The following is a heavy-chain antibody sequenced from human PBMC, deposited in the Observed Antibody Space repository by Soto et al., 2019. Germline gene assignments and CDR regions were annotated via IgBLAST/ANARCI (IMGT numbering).Heavy chain of an antibody. J-gene: IGHJ5*02. V-gene: IGHV3-23*01. CDR1: GFTFSSYA. CDR3: AKVSFSSGWYATNLFDL. CDR2: ISGSGGST. D-gene: IGHD6-19*01. Sequence: HPGGSLRLSCAASGFTFSSYAMSWVRQAPGKGLEWVSAISGSGGSTYYADSVKGRFTISRDNSKNTLYLQMNSLRAEDTAVYYCAKVSFSSGWYATNLFDLWGQGPLVPVSS.